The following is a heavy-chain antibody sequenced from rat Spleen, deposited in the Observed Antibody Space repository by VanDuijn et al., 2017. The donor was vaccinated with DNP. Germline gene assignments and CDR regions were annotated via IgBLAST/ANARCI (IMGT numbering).Heavy chain of an antibody. CDR3: ARHGPYYEYNFRTSFDY. Sequence: EVQLVESGGGPVQPGRSLKLSCTASGFSFSRFYMAWVRQAPKTGLEWVATISTSGNTTYYQDSVKGRVTVSRDNAKNSLYLQMNSRRSEDTATFYCARHGPYYEYNFRTSFDYWGQGVMVTVSS. V-gene: IGHV5-25*01. D-gene: IGHD1-4*01. CDR2: ISTSGNTT. J-gene: IGHJ2*01. CDR1: GFSFSRFY.